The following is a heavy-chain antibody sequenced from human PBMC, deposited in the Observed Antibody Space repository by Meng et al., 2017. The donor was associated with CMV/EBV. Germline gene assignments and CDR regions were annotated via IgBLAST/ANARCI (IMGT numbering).Heavy chain of an antibody. J-gene: IGHJ6*02. CDR1: GYTFTSYD. CDR2: MNPNSGNT. D-gene: IGHD3-10*01. CDR3: ARGIWFGEPGGMDV. Sequence: ASVKVSCKASGYTFTSYDINWVRQATGQGLEWMGWMNPNSGNTGYAQKFQGRVTMTRDTSISTAYMELSRLRSDDTAVYYCARGIWFGEPGGMDVWGQGTTVTVSS. V-gene: IGHV1-8*02.